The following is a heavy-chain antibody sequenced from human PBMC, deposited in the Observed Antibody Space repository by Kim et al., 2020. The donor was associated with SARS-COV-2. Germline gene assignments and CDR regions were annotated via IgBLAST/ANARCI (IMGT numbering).Heavy chain of an antibody. Sequence: KGRFTISRDNSKNTLYLQMNSLRAEDTAVYYCAKGAYYYDSSGYYYYFDYWGQGTLVTVSS. D-gene: IGHD3-22*01. CDR3: AKGAYYYDSSGYYYYFDY. J-gene: IGHJ4*02. V-gene: IGHV3-23*01.